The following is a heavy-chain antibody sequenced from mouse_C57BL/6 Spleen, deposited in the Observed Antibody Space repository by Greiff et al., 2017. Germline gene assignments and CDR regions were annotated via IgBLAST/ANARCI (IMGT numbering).Heavy chain of an antibody. V-gene: IGHV1-69*01. D-gene: IGHD1-1*01. CDR3: ARGGLYYGSSHYFDY. CDR2: IDPSDSYT. CDR1: GYTFTSYW. Sequence: QVQLQQPGAELVMPGASVKLSCKASGYTFTSYWMHWVKQRPGQGLEWIGEIDPSDSYTNYNQKFKGKSTLTVDKSSSTAYMQLSSLTSEDSAVYYCARGGLYYGSSHYFDYWGQGTTLTVSS. J-gene: IGHJ2*01.